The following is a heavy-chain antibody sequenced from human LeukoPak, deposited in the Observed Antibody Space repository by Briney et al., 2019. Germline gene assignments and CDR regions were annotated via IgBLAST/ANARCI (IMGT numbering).Heavy chain of an antibody. Sequence: SETLSLTCTVSGGSISSSSYYWGWIRQPPGKGLEWIGSIYYSGSTYYNPSLKSRVTISVDTSKNQFSLELSSVTAADTAVYYCAGYSSSRYDYWGQGTLVTVSS. J-gene: IGHJ4*02. D-gene: IGHD6-13*01. V-gene: IGHV4-39*01. CDR2: IYYSGST. CDR1: GGSISSSSYY. CDR3: AGYSSSRYDY.